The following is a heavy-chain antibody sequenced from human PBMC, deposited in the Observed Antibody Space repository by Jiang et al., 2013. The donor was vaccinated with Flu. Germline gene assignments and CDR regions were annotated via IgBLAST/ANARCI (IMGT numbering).Heavy chain of an antibody. Sequence: SGYSFTSHWIGWVRQMPGKGLEWMGIIYPGDSDTRYSPSFQGQVTISADKSISTAYLQWSSLKASDTAMYYCARHYGSLSEGGYLDNWGQGTLVTVSS. CDR1: GYSFTSHW. J-gene: IGHJ4*02. V-gene: IGHV5-51*01. CDR3: ARHYGSLSEGGYLDN. CDR2: IYPGDSDT. D-gene: IGHD6-6*01.